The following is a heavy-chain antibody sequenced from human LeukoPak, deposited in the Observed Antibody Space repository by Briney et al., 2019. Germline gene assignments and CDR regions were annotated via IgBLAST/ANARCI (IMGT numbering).Heavy chain of an antibody. CDR2: INYSGST. J-gene: IGHJ3*02. CDR3: ARAHKLNAFDI. Sequence: KASETLSLTCTVSGGSISSYYWSWIRQPPGKGLEWIGYINYSGSTNYNPSLKSRVTISVDTSKNQFSLKLSSVTAADTAVYYCARAHKLNAFDIWGQGTMVTVSS. D-gene: IGHD1-1*01. CDR1: GGSISSYY. V-gene: IGHV4-59*01.